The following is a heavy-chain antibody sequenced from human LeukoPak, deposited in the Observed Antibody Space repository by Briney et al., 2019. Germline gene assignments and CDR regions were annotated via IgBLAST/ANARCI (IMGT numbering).Heavy chain of an antibody. D-gene: IGHD3-9*01. Sequence: GRSLRLSCAASGFTLSSYAMHWVRQAPGKGLEWVAVISYDGSTQYYADSVKGRFTISRDKSKNTVYLQMNSLRAEDTAVYYCARMYTLRYFDWLDQGFDYWGQGTQVTVSS. CDR1: GFTLSSYA. J-gene: IGHJ4*02. V-gene: IGHV3-30*01. CDR3: ARMYTLRYFDWLDQGFDY. CDR2: ISYDGSTQ.